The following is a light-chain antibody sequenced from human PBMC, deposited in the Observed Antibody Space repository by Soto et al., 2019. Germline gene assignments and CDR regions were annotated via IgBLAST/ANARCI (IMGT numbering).Light chain of an antibody. CDR1: QSINTN. CDR3: HQHNHWPWT. Sequence: EIVMTQSPATLSVSPGERATLSCRASQSINTNLAWYQRSPGQAPRRLFSGASIRATGIPARFSASGSGTDFTLIITSLQSEDCALYFCHQHNHWPWTFGEGNKVEIK. V-gene: IGKV3-15*01. CDR2: GAS. J-gene: IGKJ1*01.